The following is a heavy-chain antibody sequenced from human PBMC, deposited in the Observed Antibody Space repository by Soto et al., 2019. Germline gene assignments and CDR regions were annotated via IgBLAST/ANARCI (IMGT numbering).Heavy chain of an antibody. Sequence: PSETLSLTCAVYGGSFSCYYWSWIRQPPGKGLEWIGEINHSGSTNYNPSLKSRVTISVDTSKNQFSLKLSSVTAADTAVYYCARDRILQLVLLWDYYYYGMDVWGQGTTVTVSS. V-gene: IGHV4-34*01. D-gene: IGHD6-13*01. CDR3: ARDRILQLVLLWDYYYYGMDV. J-gene: IGHJ6*02. CDR1: GGSFSCYY. CDR2: INHSGST.